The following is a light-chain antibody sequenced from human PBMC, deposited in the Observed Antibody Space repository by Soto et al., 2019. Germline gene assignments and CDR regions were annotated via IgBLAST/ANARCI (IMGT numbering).Light chain of an antibody. CDR3: HQYYTTPYT. Sequence: DIVMTQSPDSLAVSLGERATINCKSSQSVLYSSNNKNYLAWYQQKPGQPPKLLIYWASTRESVVPDRFSGSGYGTDFTLTISSLQAEDVAVYYCHQYYTTPYTFGQGTKLEI. CDR2: WAS. CDR1: QSVLYSSNNKNY. J-gene: IGKJ2*01. V-gene: IGKV4-1*01.